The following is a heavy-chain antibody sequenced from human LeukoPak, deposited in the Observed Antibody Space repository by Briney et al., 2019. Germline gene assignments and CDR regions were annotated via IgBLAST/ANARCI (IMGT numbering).Heavy chain of an antibody. Sequence: GGSLRLSCTVSGFTFDTEAMTWIRQGPGKGLEWVSTISDRGDTTYYADSVKGRFSISRDNSKGTLYLQMNTLRAEDTAFYYCAKGLGFFPQFDLWSRGTLVAVSS. J-gene: IGHJ4*02. CDR1: GFTFDTEA. CDR2: ISDRGDTT. D-gene: IGHD6-19*01. CDR3: AKGLGFFPQFDL. V-gene: IGHV3-23*01.